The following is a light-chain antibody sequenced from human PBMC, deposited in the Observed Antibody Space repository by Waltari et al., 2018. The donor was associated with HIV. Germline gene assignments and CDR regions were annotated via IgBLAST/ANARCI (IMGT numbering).Light chain of an antibody. CDR1: QSVLYSSNNKNY. CDR3: QQYYSNSYT. V-gene: IGKV4-1*01. Sequence: DIVMNQSPESLDVSLGERDTINSKSSQSVLYSSNNKNYLAWYQQKPGQPPKLLIYWASTRESGVPDRFSGSGSGTDFTLTISSLQTEDVAVYYCQQYYSNSYTFGQGTKLEIK. J-gene: IGKJ2*01. CDR2: WAS.